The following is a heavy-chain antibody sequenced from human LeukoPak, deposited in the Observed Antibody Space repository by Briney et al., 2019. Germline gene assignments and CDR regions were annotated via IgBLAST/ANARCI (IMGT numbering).Heavy chain of an antibody. D-gene: IGHD3-22*01. V-gene: IGHV3-7*03. CDR1: GFTFSSYW. J-gene: IGHJ3*02. CDR2: IKQDGSEK. CDR3: ARILPSPYYDSSGYYLASYAFDI. Sequence: GGSLRLSCAASGFTFSSYWMSWVRQAPGKGLEWVANIKQDGSEKYYVDSAKGRFTISRDNAKNSLYLQMNSLRAEDTAVYYCARILPSPYYDSSGYYLASYAFDIWGQGTMVTVSS.